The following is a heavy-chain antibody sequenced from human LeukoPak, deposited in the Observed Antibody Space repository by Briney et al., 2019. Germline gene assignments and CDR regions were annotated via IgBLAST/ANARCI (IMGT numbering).Heavy chain of an antibody. J-gene: IGHJ6*03. V-gene: IGHV4-4*09. CDR1: GGSISSYY. D-gene: IGHD1-26*01. CDR2: IYTSGST. CDR3: ARHASGSYYYYYMDV. Sequence: SETLSLTCTVSGGSISSYYWSWIRQPPGKGLEWIGYIYTSGSTNYNPSLKSRVTISVDTSKNQFSPKLSSVTAADTAVYYCARHASGSYYYYYMDVWGKGTTVTVSS.